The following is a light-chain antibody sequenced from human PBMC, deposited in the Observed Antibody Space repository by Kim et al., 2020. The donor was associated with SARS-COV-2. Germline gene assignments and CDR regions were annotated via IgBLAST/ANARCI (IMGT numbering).Light chain of an antibody. CDR3: CSYAGTSTFVV. V-gene: IGLV2-23*02. CDR2: EVN. CDR1: SSDVGSYSL. J-gene: IGLJ2*01. Sequence: SITISCTGTSSDVGSYSLVSWYQHHPGKAPKLMIYEVNKRPSGVSNRFSGSKSGNTASLTISGLQAEDEADYYCCSYAGTSTFVVFGGGTQLTVL.